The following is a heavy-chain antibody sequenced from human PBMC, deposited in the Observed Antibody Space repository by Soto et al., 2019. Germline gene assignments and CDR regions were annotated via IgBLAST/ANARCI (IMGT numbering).Heavy chain of an antibody. V-gene: IGHV4-31*03. D-gene: IGHD3-9*01. CDR1: GGSISIGGYY. CDR3: ASPGLRYFDWSWHY. CDR2: IFYSGST. Sequence: SDTLSLTCTVSGGSISIGGYYWNWIRQHPGKGLEWIGYIFYSGSTSYNPSLKSRVTISVDTSKNQFSLKLSSVTAADTAVYYCASPGLRYFDWSWHYWGQGTLVTVS. J-gene: IGHJ4*02.